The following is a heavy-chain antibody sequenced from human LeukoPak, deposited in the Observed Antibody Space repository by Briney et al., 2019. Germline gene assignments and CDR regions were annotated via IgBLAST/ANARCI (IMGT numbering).Heavy chain of an antibody. CDR1: GGTFSSYA. J-gene: IGHJ4*02. Sequence: SVKVSCKASGGTFSSYAISWVRQAPGQGLEWMGRIIPIFGTASYAQKFQGRVTITTDESTSTAYMELSSLRSEDTAVYYCARGRVDFWSGYGVYFDYWGQGTLVTVSS. CDR2: IIPIFGTA. V-gene: IGHV1-69*05. CDR3: ARGRVDFWSGYGVYFDY. D-gene: IGHD3-3*01.